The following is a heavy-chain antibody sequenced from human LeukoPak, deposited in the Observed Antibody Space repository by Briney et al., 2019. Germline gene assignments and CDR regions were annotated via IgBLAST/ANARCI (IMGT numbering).Heavy chain of an antibody. Sequence: ASVKVSCKASGYTFTSYAMNWVRQAPGQGLEWMGWINTNTGNPTYAQGFTGRFVFSLDTSVSTAYLQISSLKAEDTAVYYCARSGKITMVRGVIPFYSGYWGQGTLVTVSS. CDR3: ARSGKITMVRGVIPFYSGY. V-gene: IGHV7-4-1*02. D-gene: IGHD3-10*01. J-gene: IGHJ4*02. CDR1: GYTFTSYA. CDR2: INTNTGNP.